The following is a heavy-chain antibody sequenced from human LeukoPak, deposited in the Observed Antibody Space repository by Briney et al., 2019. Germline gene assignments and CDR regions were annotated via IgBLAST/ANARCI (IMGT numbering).Heavy chain of an antibody. D-gene: IGHD6-13*01. J-gene: IGHJ4*01. CDR2: ISTDGSSR. V-gene: IGHV3-74*01. Sequence: GGSLRLSCAASGFTFTNYWMHWVHQGQGKGLVWVSRISTDGSSRHYADSVKGRFTISRDNSKNMMYLQMNSLRAEDTAIYYCASASSHRVAAGGDYWGHGTLVTVSS. CDR3: ASASSHRVAAGGDY. CDR1: GFTFTNYW.